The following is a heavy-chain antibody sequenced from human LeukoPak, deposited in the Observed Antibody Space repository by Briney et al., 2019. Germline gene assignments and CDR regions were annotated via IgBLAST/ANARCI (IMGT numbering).Heavy chain of an antibody. V-gene: IGHV4-34*01. CDR2: INHSGST. J-gene: IGHJ4*02. CDR3: ARGTYYYGSGSYLRY. D-gene: IGHD3-10*01. CDR1: GGSFSGYY. Sequence: PSETLSLTCAVYGGSFSGYYWSWIRQPPGKGLEWIGEINHSGSTNYNPSLKSRVTISVDTSKNQFSLKLSSVTAADTAAYYCARGTYYYGSGSYLRYWGQGTLVTVSS.